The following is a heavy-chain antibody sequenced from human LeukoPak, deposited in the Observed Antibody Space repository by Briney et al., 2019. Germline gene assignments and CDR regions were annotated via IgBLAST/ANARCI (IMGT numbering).Heavy chain of an antibody. CDR3: ARDRRSGSLYYYYYCGMDV. Sequence: SETLSLTCAVYGGSFSGYYWSWIRQPPGKGLEWIGEINHSGSTNYNPSLKSRVTISVDTSKNQFSLKLSSVTAADTAVYYCARDRRSGSLYYYYYCGMDVWGQGTTVTVSS. V-gene: IGHV4-34*01. CDR2: INHSGST. CDR1: GGSFSGYY. J-gene: IGHJ6*02. D-gene: IGHD3-22*01.